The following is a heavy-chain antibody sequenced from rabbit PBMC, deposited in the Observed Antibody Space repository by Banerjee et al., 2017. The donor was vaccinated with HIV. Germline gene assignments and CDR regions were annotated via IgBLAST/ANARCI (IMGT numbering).Heavy chain of an antibody. V-gene: IGHV1S45*01. Sequence: QEQLEESGGDLVKPEGSLTLTCTASGFSFSSGYDMCWVRQPPGKGLEWIACIYTGSGIAYYASWAKGRFTISKTSSTTVTLQMTSLTAADTATYFCARDLAGAIGWNFNLWGPGTLVTVS. CDR2: IYTGSGIA. CDR3: ARDLAGAIGWNFNL. J-gene: IGHJ4*01. D-gene: IGHD4-1*01. CDR1: GFSFSSGYD.